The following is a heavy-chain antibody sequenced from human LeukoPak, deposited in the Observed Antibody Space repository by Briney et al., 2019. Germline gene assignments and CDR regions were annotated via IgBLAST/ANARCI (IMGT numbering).Heavy chain of an antibody. Sequence: AGGSLRLSCAASGFTFSSYGMHWVRQAPGKGLEWVAFIRYDGSNKYYADSVKGRFTISRDNSKNTLYLQMNSLRAEDTAVYCCAKDRARGPSAFDIWGQGTMVTVSS. CDR3: AKDRARGPSAFDI. CDR2: IRYDGSNK. D-gene: IGHD3-10*01. J-gene: IGHJ3*02. V-gene: IGHV3-30*02. CDR1: GFTFSSYG.